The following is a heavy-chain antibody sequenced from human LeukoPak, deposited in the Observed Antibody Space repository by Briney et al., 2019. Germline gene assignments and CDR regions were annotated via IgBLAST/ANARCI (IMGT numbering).Heavy chain of an antibody. V-gene: IGHV4-59*01. CDR3: ARDCSSTSCYTGMYAFDI. CDR1: GGSISSSY. D-gene: IGHD2-2*02. J-gene: IGHJ3*02. CDR2: IYYSGST. Sequence: PSETLSLTCSVSGGSISSSYWSWVRQPAGKGLEWIGYIYYSGSTNYNPSLKSRVTISVDTSKNQFSLKLSSVTAADTAVYYCARDCSSTSCYTGMYAFDIWGQGTMVTVSS.